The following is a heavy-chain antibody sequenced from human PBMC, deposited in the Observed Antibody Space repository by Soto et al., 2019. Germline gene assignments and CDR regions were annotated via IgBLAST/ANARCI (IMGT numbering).Heavy chain of an antibody. V-gene: IGHV4-31*03. D-gene: IGHD3-10*01. J-gene: IGHJ5*02. CDR1: VGSISSGGYY. CDR3: ARVGWFGESYNWFDP. CDR2: IYYSGST. Sequence: SETLSLTCTVSVGSISSGGYYWSWIRQHPGKGLEWIGYIYYSGSTYYNPSLKSRVTISVDTSKNQFSLKLSSVTAADTAVYYCARVGWFGESYNWFDPWGQGTLVTVSS.